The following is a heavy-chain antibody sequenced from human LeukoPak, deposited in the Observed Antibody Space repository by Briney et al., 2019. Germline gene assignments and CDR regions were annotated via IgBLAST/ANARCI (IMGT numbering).Heavy chain of an antibody. CDR3: ARVLHQRNYDSGTYYIY. CDR1: GFTFSSYG. V-gene: IGHV3-30*03. J-gene: IGHJ4*02. CDR2: ISYDGSNK. D-gene: IGHD3-22*01. Sequence: PGGSLRLSCAASGFTFSSYGMSWVRQVPGKGLEWVAVISYDGSNKYYADSVKGRFTISRDNAKNSLYLQMNSLRAEDTAVYYCARVLHQRNYDSGTYYIYWGQGTLVTVSS.